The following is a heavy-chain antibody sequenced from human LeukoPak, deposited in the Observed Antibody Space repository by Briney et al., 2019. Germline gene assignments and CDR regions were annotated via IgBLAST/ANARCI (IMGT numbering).Heavy chain of an antibody. Sequence: GGSLRLSCAASGFTFSSYSMNWVRQAPEKGLEWVSSISSSSSYIYYADSVKGRFTISRDNAKNSLYLQMNSLRAEDTAVYYCAREGKGAAIDYWGQGTLVTVSS. CDR3: AREGKGAAIDY. CDR2: ISSSSSYI. V-gene: IGHV3-21*01. CDR1: GFTFSSYS. D-gene: IGHD3-10*01. J-gene: IGHJ4*02.